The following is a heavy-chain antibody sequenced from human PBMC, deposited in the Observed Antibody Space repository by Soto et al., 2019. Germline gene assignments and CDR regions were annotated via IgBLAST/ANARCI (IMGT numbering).Heavy chain of an antibody. D-gene: IGHD3-9*01. CDR2: ITSNADST. J-gene: IGHJ4*02. V-gene: IGHV3-64D*06. CDR1: GFTFSSYA. Sequence: PGGSLRLSCSASGFTFSSYAMYWVRQAPGKGLEYVSTITSNADSTNYADSVRGRFTISRDNSGNTLYLQMSSLRPGDTAVYYCVKVAYFDWYYYFDYWGQGALVTVSS. CDR3: VKVAYFDWYYYFDY.